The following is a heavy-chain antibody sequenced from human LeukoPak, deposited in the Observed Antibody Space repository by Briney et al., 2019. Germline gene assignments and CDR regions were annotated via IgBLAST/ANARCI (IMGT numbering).Heavy chain of an antibody. CDR3: ARGPYCSSTSCYTLGFDY. V-gene: IGHV3-74*01. J-gene: IGHJ4*02. Sequence: GGSLRLSCAASGFTFSSHWMHWVRQAPGKGLVWVSRINSDGSSTSYADSVKGRFTISRNNAKNTLYLQMNSLRAEDTAVYYCARGPYCSSTSCYTLGFDYWGQGTLVTVSS. D-gene: IGHD2-2*02. CDR2: INSDGSST. CDR1: GFTFSSHW.